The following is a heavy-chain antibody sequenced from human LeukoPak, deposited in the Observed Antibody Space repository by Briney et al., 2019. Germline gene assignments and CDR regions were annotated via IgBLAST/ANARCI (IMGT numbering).Heavy chain of an antibody. V-gene: IGHV4-34*01. D-gene: IGHD3-10*01. Sequence: SETLSLTCAVYGGSFSGYYWGWIRQPPGKGLEWIGEINHSGSTNYNPSLKSRVTISVDTSKNQFSLKLSSVTAADTAVYYCATSTRKLLWFGELLGFDPWGQGTLVTVSS. J-gene: IGHJ5*02. CDR2: INHSGST. CDR1: GGSFSGYY. CDR3: ATSTRKLLWFGELLGFDP.